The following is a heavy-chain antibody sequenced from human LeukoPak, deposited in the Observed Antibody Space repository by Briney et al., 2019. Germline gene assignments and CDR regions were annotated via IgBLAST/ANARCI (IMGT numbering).Heavy chain of an antibody. CDR2: IYSGGST. Sequence: PGGSLRLSCAASGFTVSGNYMSWVRQAPGKGLEWVSVIYSGGSTYYADSVKGRFTISRDNSKNTLYLQMNSLRAEDTAVYYCARESGYSYGHFDYWGQGTLVTVSS. CDR3: ARESGYSYGHFDY. CDR1: GFTVSGNY. D-gene: IGHD5-18*01. V-gene: IGHV3-53*01. J-gene: IGHJ4*02.